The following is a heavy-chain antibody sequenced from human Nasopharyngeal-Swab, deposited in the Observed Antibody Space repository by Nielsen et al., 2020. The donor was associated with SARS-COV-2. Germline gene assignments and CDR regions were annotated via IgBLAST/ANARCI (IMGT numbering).Heavy chain of an antibody. V-gene: IGHV5-51*01. Sequence: GESLKISCKGSGYSFTSYWIGWVRQMPGKGLEWMGIIYPGDSDTRYSPSSQGQVTISADKSISTAYLQWSSLKASDTAMYYCARQLWLVDYYYGMDVWGQGTTVTVSS. J-gene: IGHJ6*02. CDR2: IYPGDSDT. D-gene: IGHD5-18*01. CDR1: GYSFTSYW. CDR3: ARQLWLVDYYYGMDV.